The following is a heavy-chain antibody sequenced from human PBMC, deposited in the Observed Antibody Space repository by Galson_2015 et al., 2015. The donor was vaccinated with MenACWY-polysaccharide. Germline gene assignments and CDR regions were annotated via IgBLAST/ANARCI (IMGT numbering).Heavy chain of an antibody. CDR1: GFTFSSYG. D-gene: IGHD2-21*01. CDR2: IRSSSSTK. Sequence: SLRLSCAASGFTFSSYGMNWVRQAPGKGLEWVSNIRSSSSTKYYVDSVKGRFTISRDNAKNSLYLEMNSLRAEDTAVYYCARARDLHPAYSIDYWGQGTLVIVSS. CDR3: ARARDLHPAYSIDY. V-gene: IGHV3-48*04. J-gene: IGHJ4*02.